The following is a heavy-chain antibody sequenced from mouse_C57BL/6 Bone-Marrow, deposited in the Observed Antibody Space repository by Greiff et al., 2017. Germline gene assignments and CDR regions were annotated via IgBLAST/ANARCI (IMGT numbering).Heavy chain of an antibody. D-gene: IGHD2-1*01. V-gene: IGHV1-59*01. CDR1: GYTFTSYW. CDR3: ARSGLYGNLWYVDV. J-gene: IGHJ1*03. Sequence: VQLQQPGAELVRPGTSVKLSCKASGYTFTSYWMHWVKQRPGQGLEWIGVIDPSDSYTNYNQKFKGKATLTVDTYSRTAYMQLSSLTSEDSAVYYWARSGLYGNLWYVDVWGTGTTVTGST. CDR2: IDPSDSYT.